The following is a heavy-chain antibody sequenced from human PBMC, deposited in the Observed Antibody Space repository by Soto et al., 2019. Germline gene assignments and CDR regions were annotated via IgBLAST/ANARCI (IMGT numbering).Heavy chain of an antibody. CDR3: ARGGNRKFDY. J-gene: IGHJ4*02. D-gene: IGHD1-26*01. CDR2: LLYDGSNK. V-gene: IGHV3-30-3*01. CDR1: GFTFSIYE. Sequence: QVQLVESGGGLVQPGRSLRLSCAASGFTFSIYEMHWFRQAPGKGLEWVAVLLYDGSNKYYADSVEGRFTISRDISKSTLYLQMDSLKTEDSAVYYCARGGNRKFDYWGWGTLVAVSS.